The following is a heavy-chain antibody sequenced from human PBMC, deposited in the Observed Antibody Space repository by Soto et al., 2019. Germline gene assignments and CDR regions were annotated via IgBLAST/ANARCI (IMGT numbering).Heavy chain of an antibody. CDR1: GASITSYY. CDR3: ATSFYYDSSGYYYVRYFDY. CDR2: IYYSVNT. J-gene: IGHJ4*02. Sequence: PSETLSLTCTVSGASITSYYWSWIRQPPGKGLEWIGFIYYSVNTNYNPSLKSRVTISVDTSKNQFSLKLSSVTAADTAVYYCATSFYYDSSGYYYVRYFDYWGQGTLVTVSS. D-gene: IGHD3-22*01. V-gene: IGHV4-59*01.